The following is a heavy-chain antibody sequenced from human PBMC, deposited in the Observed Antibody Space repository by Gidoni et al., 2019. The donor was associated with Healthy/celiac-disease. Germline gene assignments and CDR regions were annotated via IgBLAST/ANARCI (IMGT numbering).Heavy chain of an antibody. V-gene: IGHV2-70*01. CDR2: IDWYDDK. CDR1: GFSLSASGMC. J-gene: IGHJ6*02. CDR3: ARTRISARPFYYYGMDV. Sequence: QVPLRESGPALVKPTQTLTLTSTFSGFSLSASGMCLSWIRQPPGKALEWLALIDWYDDKYYSTSLKTRLTISKDTSKNQVVLTMTNMDPVDTATYYCARTRISARPFYYYGMDVWGQGTTVTVSS. D-gene: IGHD6-6*01.